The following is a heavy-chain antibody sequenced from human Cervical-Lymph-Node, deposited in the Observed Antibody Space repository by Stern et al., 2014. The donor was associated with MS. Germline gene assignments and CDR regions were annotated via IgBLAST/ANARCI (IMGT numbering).Heavy chain of an antibody. CDR2: VYYSGST. V-gene: IGHV4-39*01. CDR1: GGSIRSDYY. CDR3: ARFSSYLFGMDV. J-gene: IGHJ6*02. Sequence: QLQLQESGPGLVKPSETLSLVCTVSGGSIRSDYYWGCIRQPPGKGLEWIGNVYYSGSTYYNPSLQSRVTISVDTSKNQFSLHLNFVTATDTAVYYCARFSSYLFGMDVWGQGTTVTVSS. D-gene: IGHD2-21*01.